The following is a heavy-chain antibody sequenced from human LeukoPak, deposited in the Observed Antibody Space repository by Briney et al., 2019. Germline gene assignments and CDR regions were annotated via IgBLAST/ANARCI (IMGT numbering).Heavy chain of an antibody. D-gene: IGHD6-19*01. CDR3: ARDSPGSGWYEFDY. CDR1: GFTFSSYE. J-gene: IGHJ4*02. Sequence: GGSLRLSCAASGFTFSSYEMNWVRQAPGKGLEWVSYISSSGSTIYYADSVKGRFTISRDNAKNSLYLQMNSLRAEDMAVYYCARDSPGSGWYEFDYWGQGTLVTVSS. V-gene: IGHV3-48*03. CDR2: ISSSGSTI.